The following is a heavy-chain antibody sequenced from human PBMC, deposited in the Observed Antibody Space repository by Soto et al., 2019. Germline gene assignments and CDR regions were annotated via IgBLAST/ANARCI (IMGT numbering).Heavy chain of an antibody. V-gene: IGHV5-51*01. J-gene: IGHJ5*02. CDR3: ARRHTGSYFDVDNWSAP. D-gene: IGHD1-26*01. CDR1: GYSFTSYL. Sequence: GDSLKISCMVSGYSFTSYLIGWVRQKPGKGLEWMGIINPGDSEARYSPSFQGQVTFSVDWRSGTAYLQWDKLKASDTAMYYCARRHTGSYFDVDNWSAPWGKGTRVTVSS. CDR2: INPGDSEA.